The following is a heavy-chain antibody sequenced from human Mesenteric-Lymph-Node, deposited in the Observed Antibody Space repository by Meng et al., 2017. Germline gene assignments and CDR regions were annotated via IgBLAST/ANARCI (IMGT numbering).Heavy chain of an antibody. V-gene: IGHV1-2*02. CDR3: AKDQFGLGDY. J-gene: IGHJ4*02. CDR1: GYTFTDYF. Sequence: ASVKVSCKTSGYTFTDYFMYWVRQAPGQGPEWMGWINPKDGNTYYTQNLQGRVTMTRDTSISTAYMEVTNLRYDDTAVYYCAKDQFGLGDYWGQGTLVTSPQ. CDR2: INPKDGNT. D-gene: IGHD3-16*01.